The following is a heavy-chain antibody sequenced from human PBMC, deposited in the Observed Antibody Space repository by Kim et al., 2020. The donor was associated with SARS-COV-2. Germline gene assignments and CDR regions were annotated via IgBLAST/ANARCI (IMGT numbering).Heavy chain of an antibody. D-gene: IGHD5-18*01. CDR1: GGSISSSSYY. Sequence: SETLSLTCTVSGGSISSSSYYWGWIRQPPGKGLEWIGSIYYSGSTYYNPSLKSRVTISVDTSKNQFSLKLSSVTAADTAVYYCARHTMDTAMVTTGWVYYFDYWGQGTLVTVSS. V-gene: IGHV4-39*01. J-gene: IGHJ4*02. CDR2: IYYSGST. CDR3: ARHTMDTAMVTTGWVYYFDY.